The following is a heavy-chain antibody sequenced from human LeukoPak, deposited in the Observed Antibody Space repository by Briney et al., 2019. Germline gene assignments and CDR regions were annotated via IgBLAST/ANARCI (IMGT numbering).Heavy chain of an antibody. V-gene: IGHV1-46*01. J-gene: IGHJ3*02. CDR3: VRGAPNWEDSDAFDI. Sequence: ASVKVSCKASGYTFTSYYMHWVRQAPGQGLEWMGIINPSGGSTSYAQKFQGRVTMTRDTSTSTVYVELSSLRSEDTAVSYCVRGAPNWEDSDAFDIWGQGAMVTVSS. CDR1: GYTFTSYY. CDR2: INPSGGST. D-gene: IGHD7-27*01.